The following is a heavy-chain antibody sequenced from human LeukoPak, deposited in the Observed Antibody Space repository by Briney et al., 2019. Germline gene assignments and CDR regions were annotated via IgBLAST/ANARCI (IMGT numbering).Heavy chain of an antibody. Sequence: SETLSLTCAVYGGSFSGYYWSWIRQPPGKGLEWIGEINHSGSTNYNPSLKSRVTISIDTSKNHFSLSLSSVTAADTAMYYCARVSYGNPPRDAFDIWGQGTMVAVSS. D-gene: IGHD4-11*01. CDR3: ARVSYGNPPRDAFDI. V-gene: IGHV4-34*01. CDR1: GGSFSGYY. CDR2: INHSGST. J-gene: IGHJ3*02.